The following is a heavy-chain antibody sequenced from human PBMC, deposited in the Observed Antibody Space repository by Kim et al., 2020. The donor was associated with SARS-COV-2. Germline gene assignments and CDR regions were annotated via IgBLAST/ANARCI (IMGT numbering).Heavy chain of an antibody. CDR1: GFTFSSYS. Sequence: GGSLRLSCAASGFTFSSYSMNWVRQAPGKGLEWVSSISSSSSYIYYADSVKGRFTISRDNAKNSLYLQMNSLRAEDTAVYYCARDFKVRGVTTPGLYYYYGMDVWGQGTTVTVSS. J-gene: IGHJ6*02. D-gene: IGHD3-10*01. V-gene: IGHV3-21*01. CDR2: ISSSSSYI. CDR3: ARDFKVRGVTTPGLYYYYGMDV.